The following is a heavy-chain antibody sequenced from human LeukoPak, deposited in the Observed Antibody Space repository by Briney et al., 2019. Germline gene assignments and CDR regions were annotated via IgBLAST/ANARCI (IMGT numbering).Heavy chain of an antibody. Sequence: GGSLRLSCAASGFTFSSYSMNWVRQAPGKGLEWVSSISSSSSYIYYADSVKGRFTISRDNAKNSLYLQMNSLRAEDTAVYYCATTLFCSSTSCPKTDYWGQGTLVTVSS. CDR1: GFTFSSYS. V-gene: IGHV3-21*01. D-gene: IGHD2-2*01. CDR2: ISSSSSYI. J-gene: IGHJ4*02. CDR3: ATTLFCSSTSCPKTDY.